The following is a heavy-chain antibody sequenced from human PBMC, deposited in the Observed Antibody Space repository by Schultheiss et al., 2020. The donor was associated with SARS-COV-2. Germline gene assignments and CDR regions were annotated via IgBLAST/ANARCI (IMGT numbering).Heavy chain of an antibody. D-gene: IGHD5-24*01. V-gene: IGHV1-18*04. CDR1: GYTVSNYG. CDR3: AREQFFDY. J-gene: IGHJ4*02. CDR2: ISAYNDNT. Sequence: VKVSCEASGYTVSNYGISWVRQAPGQGLEWMGWISAYNDNTKYAQKFQGRVTMTTDTLTNTAYMELRSLTSDDTAVYYCAREQFFDYWGQGTLVTVSS.